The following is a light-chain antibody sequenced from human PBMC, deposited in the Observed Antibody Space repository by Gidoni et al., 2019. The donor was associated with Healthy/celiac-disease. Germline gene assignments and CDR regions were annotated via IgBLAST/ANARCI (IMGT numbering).Light chain of an antibody. CDR1: SSDVGGYKY. J-gene: IGLJ2*01. CDR3: SSYTSSSTPHVV. Sequence: QSALTQPASVSGSPGQSITISCTGTSSDVGGYKYVSWYQQHPGKAPKLMIYDVSNRPSGFSNRFSGSKSGYTASLTISGLQAEDEADYYCSSYTSSSTPHVVFGGGAKLTVL. CDR2: DVS. V-gene: IGLV2-14*03.